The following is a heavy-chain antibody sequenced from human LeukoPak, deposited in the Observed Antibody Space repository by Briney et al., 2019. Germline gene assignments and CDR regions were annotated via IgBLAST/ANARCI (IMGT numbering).Heavy chain of an antibody. D-gene: IGHD3-22*01. CDR3: ACLTTADAFDI. J-gene: IGHJ3*02. Sequence: PSETLSLTCTVSGYSISSGYYWGWIRQPPGKGLEWIGSIYHSGSTYYNPSLKSRVTISVDTSKNQFSLKLSSVTAADTAVYYCACLTTADAFDIWGQGTMVTVSS. CDR1: GYSISSGYY. V-gene: IGHV4-38-2*02. CDR2: IYHSGST.